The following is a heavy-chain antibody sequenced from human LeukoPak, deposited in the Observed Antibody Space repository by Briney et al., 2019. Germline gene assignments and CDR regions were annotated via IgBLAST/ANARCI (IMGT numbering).Heavy chain of an antibody. CDR3: ARDNYYGSGTYGFESY. CDR1: GFTFSNYW. CDR2: IKQDGSEK. D-gene: IGHD3-10*01. Sequence: GGSLGLSCAASGFTFSNYWMSWVRQAPGQGLEWVANIKQDGSEKYYVDSVKGRFTISRDNAKNSLYLHMNSLRAEDTAIYYCARDNYYGSGTYGFESYWGQGTLVTVSS. J-gene: IGHJ4*02. V-gene: IGHV3-7*01.